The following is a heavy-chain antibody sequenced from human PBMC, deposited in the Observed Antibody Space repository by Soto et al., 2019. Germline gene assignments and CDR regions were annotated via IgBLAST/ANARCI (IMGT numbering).Heavy chain of an antibody. Sequence: SETLSLTCTVSGGSISSYYWSWIRQPPGKGLEWIGYIYYTGLSNSNPSLNSRVTMSVDTSKNQFSLKLSSVTAADTAVYYCASHSSHWPFFDFWGQEPWSPSPQ. CDR2: IYYTGLS. CDR1: GGSISSYY. D-gene: IGHD6-13*01. J-gene: IGHJ4*01. CDR3: ASHSSHWPFFDF. V-gene: IGHV4-59*01.